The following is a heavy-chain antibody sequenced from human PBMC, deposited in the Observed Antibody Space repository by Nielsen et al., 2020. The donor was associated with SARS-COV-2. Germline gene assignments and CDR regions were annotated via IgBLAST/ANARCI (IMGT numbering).Heavy chain of an antibody. D-gene: IGHD3-10*01. CDR1: GGSISSGDYY. V-gene: IGHV4-30-4*01. Sequence: SQTLSLTCAVSGGSISSGDYYWSWLRQPPGKGLEWIGYIYYSGNTYYNPSLKSRLTISVDTSKNQLSLKLSSVTAADTAVYYCARIQKHNYYSLGSYYFDFWGQGTLVTVSS. CDR3: ARIQKHNYYSLGSYYFDF. J-gene: IGHJ4*02. CDR2: IYYSGNT.